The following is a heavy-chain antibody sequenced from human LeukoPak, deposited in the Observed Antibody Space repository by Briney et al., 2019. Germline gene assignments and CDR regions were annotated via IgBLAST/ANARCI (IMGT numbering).Heavy chain of an antibody. J-gene: IGHJ4*02. CDR1: GFTFSSYA. CDR3: ARDQGEEDYFDY. V-gene: IGHV3-30*01. CDR2: ISYDGSNK. Sequence: GGSLTLSCTASGFTFSSYAMHGVRGARGRVKERVAVISYDGSNKYYADSVKGRFTISRDNSKNTLYLQMNSLRAEDTAVYYCARDQGEEDYFDYWGQGTLVTVSS. D-gene: IGHD3-10*01.